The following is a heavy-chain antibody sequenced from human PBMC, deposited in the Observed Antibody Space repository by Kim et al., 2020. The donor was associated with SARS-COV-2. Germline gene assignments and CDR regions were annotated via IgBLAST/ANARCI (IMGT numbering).Heavy chain of an antibody. CDR3: AKDTVLVQWLPTLDY. V-gene: IGHV3-23*01. Sequence: GGSLRLSCSASGFIFNNYAMTWVRQSPGKGLEWVSSISGSGESTYYADSVKGRFTISRDNSRNTLYLQMDSLRTEDSAVYYCAKDTVLVQWLPTLDYWGQGSLVTISS. CDR2: ISGSGEST. D-gene: IGHD6-19*01. J-gene: IGHJ4*02. CDR1: GFIFNNYA.